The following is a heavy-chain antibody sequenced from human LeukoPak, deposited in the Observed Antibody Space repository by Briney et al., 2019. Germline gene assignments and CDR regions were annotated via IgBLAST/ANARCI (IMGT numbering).Heavy chain of an antibody. V-gene: IGHV4-38-2*01. J-gene: IGHJ5*02. D-gene: IGHD3-10*01. CDR2: IYHSGST. Sequence: PSETLSLTCAVYGGSFSGYYWGWLRQPPGKGLEWIGSIYHSGSTYYNPSLKSRVTISVDTSKNQFSLKLSSVTAADTAVYYCARVFITMVRGAIISPNWFDPWGQGTLVTVSS. CDR1: GGSFSGYY. CDR3: ARVFITMVRGAIISPNWFDP.